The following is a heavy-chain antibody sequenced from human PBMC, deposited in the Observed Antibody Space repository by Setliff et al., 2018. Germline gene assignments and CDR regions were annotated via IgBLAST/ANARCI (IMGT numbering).Heavy chain of an antibody. J-gene: IGHJ3*02. Sequence: VASVKVSCKASGSNFIGYYLYWLRQAPGQGLEWMGWMNPNTGGTNSAQKFQGRITMTRDTSIRTAYMELSRLRSDDTAMYYCATVGVGDLRLAFDIWGHGTMVTVSS. V-gene: IGHV1-2*02. CDR2: MNPNTGGT. CDR3: ATVGVGDLRLAFDI. D-gene: IGHD1-26*01. CDR1: GSNFIGYY.